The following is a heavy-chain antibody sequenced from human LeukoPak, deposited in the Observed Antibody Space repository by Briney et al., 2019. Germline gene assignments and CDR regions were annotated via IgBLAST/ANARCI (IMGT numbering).Heavy chain of an antibody. CDR1: GFTFSTYT. Sequence: GGSLRLSCAASGFTFSTYTVHWVRQAPGKGLEYVALISYDGNSKYYADSVKGRFTISRDNPKNTLDLQMSSLRVEDTAVYYCARNEFEWELLSPFDQWGQGTLVTVSS. V-gene: IGHV3-30-3*01. CDR2: ISYDGNSK. CDR3: ARNEFEWELLSPFDQ. D-gene: IGHD1-26*01. J-gene: IGHJ4*02.